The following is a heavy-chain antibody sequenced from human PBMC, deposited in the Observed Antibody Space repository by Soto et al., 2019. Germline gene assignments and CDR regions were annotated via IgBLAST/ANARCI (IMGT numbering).Heavy chain of an antibody. V-gene: IGHV1-69*13. CDR2: IIPIFGTA. CDR3: ASLPAAMRGPGGSNHIDY. D-gene: IGHD2-2*01. J-gene: IGHJ4*02. CDR1: GRTFSSYT. Sequence: SVKVSCKASGRTFSSYTISWVRQAPGQGLEWMGGIIPIFGTANYAQKFQGRVTITADESTSTAYMELSSLRSEDTAVYYCASLPAAMRGPGGSNHIDYWGQGTLVTVSS.